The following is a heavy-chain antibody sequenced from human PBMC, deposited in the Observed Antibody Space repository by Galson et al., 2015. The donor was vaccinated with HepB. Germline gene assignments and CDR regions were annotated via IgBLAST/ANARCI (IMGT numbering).Heavy chain of an antibody. CDR2: ISYDGSNK. D-gene: IGHD5-12*01. V-gene: IGHV3-30*04. J-gene: IGHJ4*02. CDR3: ARVNSGYDSGYDY. CDR1: GFTFSSYA. Sequence: SLRLSCAASGFTFSSYAMHWVRQAPGKGLEWVAVISYDGSNKYYADSVKGRFTISRDNSKNTLYLQMNSLRAEDTAVYYCARVNSGYDSGYDYWGQGTLVTVSS.